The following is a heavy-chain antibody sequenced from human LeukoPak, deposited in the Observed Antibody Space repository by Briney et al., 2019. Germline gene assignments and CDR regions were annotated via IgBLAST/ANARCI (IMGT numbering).Heavy chain of an antibody. CDR2: IKQDGSEK. J-gene: IGHJ4*02. V-gene: IGHV3-7*01. Sequence: GGSLRLSCAASGFTFSSYWMSWVRQAPGKGLQWVANIKQDGSEKYYVDSVKGRFTISRDNAKKSLYLQMNSLRAEDTAVYYCARDDNWNYEDYWGQGTLVTVSS. D-gene: IGHD1-7*01. CDR3: ARDDNWNYEDY. CDR1: GFTFSSYW.